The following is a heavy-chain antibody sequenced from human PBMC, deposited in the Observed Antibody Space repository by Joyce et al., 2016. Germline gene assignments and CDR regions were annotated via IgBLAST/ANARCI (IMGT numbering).Heavy chain of an antibody. CDR1: GYTFTTYG. D-gene: IGHD1-1*01. V-gene: IGHV1-3*01. J-gene: IGHJ6*02. CDR3: ARENGIGELTFHPKYSGLYV. CDR2: INGINKLT. Sequence: QVHLAQSGDEVRKPGASVKVSCKGSGYTFTTYGIQWMRQAPGQRLEWLGWINGINKLTKESQKWETRFIMSGDQTASTVYMELRDLRSEDTAVYYWARENGIGELTFHPKYSGLYVWGQGTTVTFSS.